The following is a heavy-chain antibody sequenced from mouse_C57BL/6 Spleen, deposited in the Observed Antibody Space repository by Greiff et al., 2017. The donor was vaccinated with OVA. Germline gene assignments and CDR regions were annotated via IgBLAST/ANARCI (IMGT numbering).Heavy chain of an antibody. J-gene: IGHJ4*01. Sequence: VQLQQSGPELVKPGASVKIPCKASGYTFTDYNMDWVKQSHGKSLEWIGDINPNNGGTIYNQKFKGKATLTVDKSSSTAYMELRSLTSEETAVYYGARGSYYYGSSPMDYWGQGTSVTVSS. CDR3: ARGSYYYGSSPMDY. V-gene: IGHV1-18*01. CDR1: GYTFTDYN. CDR2: INPNNGGT. D-gene: IGHD1-1*01.